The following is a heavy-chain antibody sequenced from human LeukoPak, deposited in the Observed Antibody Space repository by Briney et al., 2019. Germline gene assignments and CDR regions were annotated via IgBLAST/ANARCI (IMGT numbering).Heavy chain of an antibody. CDR1: GYTFTSYG. V-gene: IGHV1-18*01. CDR3: ARVGQDYDSSGYYVSAFDI. D-gene: IGHD3-22*01. J-gene: IGHJ3*02. CDR2: ISAYNGNT. Sequence: GASVKVSCKASGYTFTSYGISWVRQAPGQGLEWMGWISAYNGNTNYAQKLQGRVTMTTDTSTSTAYMELRSLRSDDTAVYYCARVGQDYDSSGYYVSAFDIWGQGTMVTVSS.